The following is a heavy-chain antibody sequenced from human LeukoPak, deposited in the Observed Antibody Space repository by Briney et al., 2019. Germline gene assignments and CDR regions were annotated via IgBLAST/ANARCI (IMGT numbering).Heavy chain of an antibody. J-gene: IGHJ4*02. CDR1: GGSISSGGYS. Sequence: SETLSLTCAVSGGSISSGGYSWSWIRQPPGKGLEWIGEINHSGSTNYNPSLKSRVTISVDTSKNQFSLKLSSVTAADTAVYYCAGSSSGPLDYWGQGTLVTVSS. CDR2: INHSGST. CDR3: AGSSSGPLDY. V-gene: IGHV4-34*01.